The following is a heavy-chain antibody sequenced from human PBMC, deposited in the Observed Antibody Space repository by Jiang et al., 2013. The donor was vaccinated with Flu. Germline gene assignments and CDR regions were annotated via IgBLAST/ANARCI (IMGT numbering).Heavy chain of an antibody. V-gene: IGHV4-61*02. CDR3: ARGPPTWNAWHFDL. J-gene: IGHJ2*01. CDR2: FNPGETNNYAGGTA. Sequence: VQLVESGPGLVNPSQTLSLTCSVSSDSFRGAVYYWNWIRQPAEKGLEWIGRFNPGETNNYAGGTASYNPSLVSRASISLDVSKRQIYLRLSSLTAADTAVYYCARGPPTWNAWHFDLWAVAPRSLSP. D-gene: IGHD1-1*01. CDR1: SDSFRGAVYY.